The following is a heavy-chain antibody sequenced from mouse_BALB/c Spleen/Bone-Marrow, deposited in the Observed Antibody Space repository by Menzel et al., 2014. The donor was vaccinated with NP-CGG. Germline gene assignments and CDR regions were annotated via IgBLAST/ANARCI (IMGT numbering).Heavy chain of an antibody. CDR3: ARGGISIDY. V-gene: IGHV1-80*01. Sequence: QVQLQQSGAELVRPGSSVKISCKASGYAFSIYWMNWVKQRPRQGLEWIGQIYPGDDDTDYNGKFKGKATLTADRSSSTAYMQLNSLTSEDSAVYFCARGGISIDYWGQGTTLTVSS. CDR1: GYAFSIYW. J-gene: IGHJ2*01. CDR2: IYPGDDDT.